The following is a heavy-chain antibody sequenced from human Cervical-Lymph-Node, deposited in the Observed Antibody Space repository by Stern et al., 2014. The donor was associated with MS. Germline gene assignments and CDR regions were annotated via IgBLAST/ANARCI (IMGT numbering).Heavy chain of an antibody. CDR1: GYTFSDYG. D-gene: IGHD2-2*03. J-gene: IGHJ3*01. CDR2: ISAFNGNT. Sequence: VQLVQSGAEVKKPGASVKVSCKASGYTFSDYGLNWVRQAPGQGLEWIGWISAFNGNTNYVQKLQGRVTMTTDASTSTVYMELRGLRSDDTAVYYCARVVLGVGYEAFDLWGQGTMVTVS. V-gene: IGHV1-18*01. CDR3: ARVVLGVGYEAFDL.